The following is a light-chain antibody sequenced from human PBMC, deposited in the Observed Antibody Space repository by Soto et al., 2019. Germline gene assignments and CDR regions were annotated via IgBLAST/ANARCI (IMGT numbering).Light chain of an antibody. J-gene: IGKJ1*01. CDR2: DAS. CDR3: QQYHNYPRT. V-gene: IGKV1-5*01. CDR1: QSLRTW. Sequence: DIQMTQSPSTLSASVGDRVTITCRASQSLRTWLAWYQHKPGKAPKFLIYDASSLESGVPSRFSGSGSGTEFTLTISNLQPDDFATYFCQQYHNYPRTFGQGTKVDIK.